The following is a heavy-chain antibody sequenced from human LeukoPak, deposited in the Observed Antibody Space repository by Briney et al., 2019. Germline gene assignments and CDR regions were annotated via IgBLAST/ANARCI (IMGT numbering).Heavy chain of an antibody. CDR3: ARDHPEGYFDY. J-gene: IGHJ4*02. Sequence: GGSLRLSCAASGFTFSSYWMSRVRQAPGKGLEWVANIKQDGSEKYYVDSVKGRFTISRDNAKNSLYLQMNSLRAEDTAVYYCARDHPEGYFDYWGQGTLVTVSS. V-gene: IGHV3-7*01. CDR1: GFTFSSYW. CDR2: IKQDGSEK.